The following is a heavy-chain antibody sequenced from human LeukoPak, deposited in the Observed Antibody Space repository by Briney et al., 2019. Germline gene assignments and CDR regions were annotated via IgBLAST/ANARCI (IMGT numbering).Heavy chain of an antibody. V-gene: IGHV1-2*02. Sequence: GASVKVSCKASGYTFTGYYMHWVRQAPAQGLEWMGWINPNSGGTNYAQKFQGRVTMTRDTSISTAYMELSRLRSDDTAVYYCARGEWELLRSGFDYWGQGTLVTVSS. CDR3: ARGEWELLRSGFDY. J-gene: IGHJ4*02. CDR2: INPNSGGT. CDR1: GYTFTGYY. D-gene: IGHD1-26*01.